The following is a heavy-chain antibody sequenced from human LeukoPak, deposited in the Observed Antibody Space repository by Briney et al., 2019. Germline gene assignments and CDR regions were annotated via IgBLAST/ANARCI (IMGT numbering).Heavy chain of an antibody. D-gene: IGHD5-24*01. CDR1: GFAFSKYW. V-gene: IGHV3-7*01. J-gene: IGHJ5*02. CDR3: VSQQLAPP. CDR2: IKEDGSIE. Sequence: PGGSLRLSCAASGFAFSKYWMSWVRQAPGKGLEWVANIKEDGSIEDYADSVKGRFTVSRDNAKNSQYLQMNSLRVEDTAVYYCVSQQLAPPWGQGTLVTVSS.